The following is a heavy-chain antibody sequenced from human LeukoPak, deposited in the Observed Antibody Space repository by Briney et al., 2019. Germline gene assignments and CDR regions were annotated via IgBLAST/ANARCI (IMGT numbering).Heavy chain of an antibody. CDR2: SNSDGSTT. D-gene: IGHD1-20*01. CDR1: GFTFSTYL. CDR3: ARGIKYYYGMDV. J-gene: IGHJ6*02. V-gene: IGHV3-74*01. Sequence: GGSLRLSCAASGFTFSTYLMHWVRQAPGKGLVWVSRSNSDGSTTNYADSVKGRFTISRDNAKNTLYLQMNSLRAEDTAVYYCARGIKYYYGMDVWGQGTTVTVSS.